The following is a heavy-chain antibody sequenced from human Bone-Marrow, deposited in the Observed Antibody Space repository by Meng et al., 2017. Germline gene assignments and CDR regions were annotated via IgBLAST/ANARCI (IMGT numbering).Heavy chain of an antibody. CDR1: GGSINSAGYY. CDR2: IYYTENT. CDR3: ARGRASCSSGGCSLGWFDP. J-gene: IGHJ5*02. V-gene: IGHV4-31*01. Sequence: QLQGSGPGLVKPAQILSLTCSVSGGSINSAGYYWSWIRQHPGKGLEWIGYIYYTENTYYNPSLKSPMTISLDKSKNQFSLKLNSVTVADTAVYYCARGRASCSSGGCSLGWFDPWGQGTLVTVSS. D-gene: IGHD2-15*01.